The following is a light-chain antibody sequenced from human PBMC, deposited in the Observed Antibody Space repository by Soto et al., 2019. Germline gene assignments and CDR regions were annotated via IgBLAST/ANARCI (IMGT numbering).Light chain of an antibody. CDR1: QSVSRNY. CDR2: GAS. V-gene: IGKV3-20*01. J-gene: IGKJ1*01. CDR3: QEDGSSSRT. Sequence: IVLTQSPGTLPLSPGERATLSCRASQSVSRNYLAWYQQKPGQAPRLLIYGASSRATGIPDRVGGSGSGTDCTISSSGRELEDFAVYYCQEDGSSSRTFGPGTTVDIK.